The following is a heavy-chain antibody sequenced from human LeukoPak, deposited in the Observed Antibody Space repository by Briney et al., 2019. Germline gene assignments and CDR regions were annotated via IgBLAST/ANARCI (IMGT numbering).Heavy chain of an antibody. CDR2: INHSEST. D-gene: IGHD3-16*02. CDR3: ARAPVYPNAFDI. Sequence: SETLSLTCAVNGGSFSGYYWSWIRQPPGKGLEWIGEINHSESTNYNPSLKSRVTISVDTSKNQFSLKLSSVTAADTAVYYCARAPVYPNAFDIWGQGTMVTVSS. J-gene: IGHJ3*02. CDR1: GGSFSGYY. V-gene: IGHV4-34*01.